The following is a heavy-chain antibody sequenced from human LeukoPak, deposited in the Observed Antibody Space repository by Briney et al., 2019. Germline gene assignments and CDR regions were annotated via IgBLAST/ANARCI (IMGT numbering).Heavy chain of an antibody. D-gene: IGHD3-22*01. V-gene: IGHV3-23*01. Sequence: GGSLRLSCAASGFTFSSYAMRWVRQAPGKGLEWVSAISGSGGSTYYADSVKGRFTISRDNSKNTLYLQMNSLRAEDTAVYYCAKGRVEWLLPRGGGFDYWGQGTLVTVSS. CDR3: AKGRVEWLLPRGGGFDY. CDR1: GFTFSSYA. CDR2: ISGSGGST. J-gene: IGHJ4*02.